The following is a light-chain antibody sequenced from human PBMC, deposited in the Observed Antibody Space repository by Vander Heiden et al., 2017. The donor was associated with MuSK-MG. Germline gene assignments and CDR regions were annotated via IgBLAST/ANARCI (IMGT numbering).Light chain of an antibody. CDR1: QSSNTY. CDR2: DAS. CDR3: QQRTEWRPIT. Sequence: EIVLTQYPVPRSLSPGESATRYCRASQSSNTYLAWYQQKSGQAPRLLIYDASNRATGIPDRFSGSGSGTDFTLTISRLEPEDFAVYYCQQRTEWRPITFGKGTRLEIK. V-gene: IGKV3-11*01. J-gene: IGKJ5*01.